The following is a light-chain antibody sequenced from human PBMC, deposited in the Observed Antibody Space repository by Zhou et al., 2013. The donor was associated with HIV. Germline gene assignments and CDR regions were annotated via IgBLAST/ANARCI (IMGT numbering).Light chain of an antibody. CDR3: QQYHSWPWT. CDR1: QGISRW. V-gene: IGKV1-5*03. CDR2: KAS. J-gene: IGKJ1*01. Sequence: DIQMTQSPSTLSASVGDRVTITCRASQGISRWLAWYQQKPGRAPKVVIYKASTLESGVPLRFSGSRSGTEFTLTISSLQPDDFATYYCQQYHSWPWTFGQGTKVEIK.